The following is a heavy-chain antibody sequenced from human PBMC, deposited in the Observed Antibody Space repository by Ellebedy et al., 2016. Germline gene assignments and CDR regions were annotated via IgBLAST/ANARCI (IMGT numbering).Heavy chain of an antibody. CDR3: ARTMVRGVIKYYYYGMDV. V-gene: IGHV4-59*01. Sequence: SETLSLTCTVSGGSISSYYWSWIRQPPGKGLEWIGYIYYSGSTNYNPSLKSRVTISVDTSKNQFSLKLSSVTAADTAVYYCARTMVRGVIKYYYYGMDVWGQGTTVTVSS. J-gene: IGHJ6*02. D-gene: IGHD3-10*01. CDR1: GGSISSYY. CDR2: IYYSGST.